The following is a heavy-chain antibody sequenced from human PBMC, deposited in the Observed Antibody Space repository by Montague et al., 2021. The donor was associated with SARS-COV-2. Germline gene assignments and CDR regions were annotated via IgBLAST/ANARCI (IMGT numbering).Heavy chain of an antibody. V-gene: IGHV4-39*02. D-gene: IGHD6-19*01. CDR1: GGSVSSTSYF. J-gene: IGHJ3*02. CDR2: VHYSGTT. CDR3: TRRESGWVGALEI. Sequence: SETLSLTCIVSGGSVSSTSYFWDWIRQTPGKGLEWIGSVHYSGTTYYNPSLESQVTISVDTSKNHFYLKVRSVTVADTAVYYCTRRESGWVGALEIWGQGKMVPVSS.